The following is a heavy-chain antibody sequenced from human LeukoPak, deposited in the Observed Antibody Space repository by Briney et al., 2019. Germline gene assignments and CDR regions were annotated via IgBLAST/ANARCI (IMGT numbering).Heavy chain of an antibody. V-gene: IGHV3-7*01. CDR2: IKQDGSKK. CDR1: GFTFSSYC. Sequence: HPGGSLRLSCAASGFTFSSYCMSWVRQAPGKGLEWVANIKQDGSKKYYVDSVKGRFTVSRDNAKNSLFLQMNSLRAEDTAVYYCATSGTFSYGSWYFDLWGRGTMVTVSS. CDR3: ATSGTFSYGSWYFDL. D-gene: IGHD5-18*01. J-gene: IGHJ2*01.